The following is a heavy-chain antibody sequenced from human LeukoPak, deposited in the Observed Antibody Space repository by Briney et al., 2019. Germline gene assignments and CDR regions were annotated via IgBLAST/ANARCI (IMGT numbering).Heavy chain of an antibody. V-gene: IGHV1-18*01. J-gene: IGHJ6*03. CDR1: GYTFTSYG. Sequence: GASVKVSCKASGYTFTSYGISWVRQAPGQGLEWMGWISAYNGNTNYAQKLQGRITMTTDTSTSTAYMELRSLRSDDTAVYYCARDLYCSSTSSPNYYYYYYMDVWGKGTTVTVSS. CDR2: ISAYNGNT. D-gene: IGHD2-2*01. CDR3: ARDLYCSSTSSPNYYYYYYMDV.